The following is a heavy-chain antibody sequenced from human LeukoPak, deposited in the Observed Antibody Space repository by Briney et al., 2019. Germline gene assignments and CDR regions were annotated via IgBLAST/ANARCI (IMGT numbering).Heavy chain of an antibody. CDR2: ISSSSSYI. J-gene: IGHJ4*02. Sequence: GGSLRLSCAASGFTFSSYSMNWVRQAPGKGLEWVSSISSSSSYIYYADSVRGRFTISRDNAKNSLYLQMNSLRAEDTAVYYCARDRSYYDSSGYYSRYYFDYWGQGTLVTVSS. D-gene: IGHD3-22*01. CDR3: ARDRSYYDSSGYYSRYYFDY. CDR1: GFTFSSYS. V-gene: IGHV3-21*01.